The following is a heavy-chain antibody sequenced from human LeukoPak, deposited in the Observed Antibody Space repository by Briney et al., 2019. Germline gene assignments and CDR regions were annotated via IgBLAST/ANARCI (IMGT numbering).Heavy chain of an antibody. CDR1: GGSISSYY. D-gene: IGHD3-22*01. Sequence: SETLSLTCTVSGGSISSYYWSWIRQPPGKGLVWIGYIYYSGSTNYNPSLKSRVTISVDTSKNQFSLKLSSVTAADTAVYYCARGSDSSGYSSYYYYYYMDVWGKGTTVTVSS. J-gene: IGHJ6*03. CDR2: IYYSGST. CDR3: ARGSDSSGYSSYYYYYYMDV. V-gene: IGHV4-59*01.